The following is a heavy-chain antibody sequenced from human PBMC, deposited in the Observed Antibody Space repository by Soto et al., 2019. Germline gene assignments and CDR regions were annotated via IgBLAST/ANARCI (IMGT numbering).Heavy chain of an antibody. V-gene: IGHV3-30*18. CDR2: ISYDGSNK. CDR3: AKDRAAIADV. D-gene: IGHD2-2*01. CDR1: GFTFSSYG. Sequence: PGGSLRLSCAASGFTFSSYGMHWVRQAPGKGLEWVAVISYDGSNKYYADSVKGRFTISRDNSKNTLYLQMNSLRAEDTAVYYCAKDRAAIADVWGQGTTVTAP. J-gene: IGHJ6*02.